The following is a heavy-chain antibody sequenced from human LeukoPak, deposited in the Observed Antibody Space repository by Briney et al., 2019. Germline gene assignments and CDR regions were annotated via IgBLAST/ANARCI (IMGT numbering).Heavy chain of an antibody. J-gene: IGHJ4*02. CDR2: INPSGGST. CDR1: GYTFTSYY. Sequence: ASVNVSCKASGYTFTSYYMHWVRQAPGQGLEWMGIINPSGGSTSSAQKFQGRVTMTRATSTSTVYMELSRLTSDDTAVYYCARGGRIVGASGLMFDYWGQETLITVSS. D-gene: IGHD1-26*01. V-gene: IGHV1-46*01. CDR3: ARGGRIVGASGLMFDY.